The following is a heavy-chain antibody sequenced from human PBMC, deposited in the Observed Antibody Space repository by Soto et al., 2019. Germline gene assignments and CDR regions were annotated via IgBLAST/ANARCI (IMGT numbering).Heavy chain of an antibody. Sequence: QVQLQESGPGLVKPSETLSLTCTVSGGSISSYYWSWIRQPPGKGLEWIGYIYYSGSTNYNPSLKSRVTISVDTSKNQFSLKLSCVTAADTAVYYCARDGRYSSGWYDLPYYYYGMDVWGQGTTVTVSS. CDR1: GGSISSYY. J-gene: IGHJ6*02. CDR3: ARDGRYSSGWYDLPYYYYGMDV. V-gene: IGHV4-59*01. CDR2: IYYSGST. D-gene: IGHD6-19*01.